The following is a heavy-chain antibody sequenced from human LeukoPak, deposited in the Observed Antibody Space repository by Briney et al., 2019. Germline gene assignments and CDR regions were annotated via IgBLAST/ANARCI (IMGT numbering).Heavy chain of an antibody. Sequence: GGSLRLTCAASGFXFSTYGIHWVRQGPGKGLEWVAVIWYDGSNKYYADSVKGRFTISRDNAKNSLYLQMNSLRVEDTAVYYCARDLRDRSGRNYFDYWGQGTLVTVSS. CDR1: GFXFSTYG. J-gene: IGHJ4*02. V-gene: IGHV3-33*08. D-gene: IGHD3-22*01. CDR3: ARDLRDRSGRNYFDY. CDR2: IWYDGSNK.